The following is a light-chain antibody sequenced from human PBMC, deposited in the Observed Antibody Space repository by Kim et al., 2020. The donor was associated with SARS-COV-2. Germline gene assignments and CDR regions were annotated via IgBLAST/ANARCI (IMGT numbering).Light chain of an antibody. CDR2: AAS. CDR3: KQSYSTHHD. Sequence: DIQMTQSPSSLSASVGDRVTITCRASQSISSYLNWYQQKPGKAPKLLIYAASSLQSGVPSRFSGSGSGTDFTLTISSLQPEDVATDYCKQSYSTHHDFGGGTKVDIK. CDR1: QSISSY. J-gene: IGKJ4*01. V-gene: IGKV1-39*01.